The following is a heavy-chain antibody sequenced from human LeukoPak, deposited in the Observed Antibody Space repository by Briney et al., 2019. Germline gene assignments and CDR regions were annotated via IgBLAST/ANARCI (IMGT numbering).Heavy chain of an antibody. V-gene: IGHV5-51*01. CDR3: ARHYYDILTGYYEDY. CDR1: GYSFTSYW. Sequence: GESLKISCRGSGYSFTSYWIGWVRQMPGKGLEWMGIIYPGDSDTRYSPSFQGQVTISADKSISTAYQQWSSLKASDTAMYYCARHYYDILTGYYEDYWGQGTLVTVSS. CDR2: IYPGDSDT. D-gene: IGHD3-9*01. J-gene: IGHJ4*02.